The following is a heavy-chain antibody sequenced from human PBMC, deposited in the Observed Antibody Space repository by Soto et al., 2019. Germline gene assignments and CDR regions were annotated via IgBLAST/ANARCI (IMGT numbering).Heavy chain of an antibody. CDR2: ISYDGSNK. Sequence: QVQLVESGGGVVQPGRSLRLSCAASGFTFSTYGMHWVRQAPGKGLEWVAVISYDGSNKYYADSVKGRFTISRDNSKNTLYLQMSSLRAEDTAVYYCATGFSYSVIHYWGQGTLVTVSS. V-gene: IGHV3-30*03. CDR1: GFTFSTYG. CDR3: ATGFSYSVIHY. D-gene: IGHD2-21*01. J-gene: IGHJ4*02.